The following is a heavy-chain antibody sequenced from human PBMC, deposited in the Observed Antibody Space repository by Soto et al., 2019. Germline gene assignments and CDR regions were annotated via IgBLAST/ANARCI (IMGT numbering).Heavy chain of an antibody. D-gene: IGHD4-17*01. V-gene: IGHV4-39*01. CDR2: IYYSGST. CDR3: ARQEWDTVTYYFDY. Sequence: SETLSLTCTVSGGSISSSSYYWGWIRQPPGKGLEWIGSIYYSGSTYYNPSLKSRVTISVDTSKNQFSLKLSSVTAADTAVYYCARQEWDTVTYYFDYWGQGTLVTVSS. J-gene: IGHJ4*02. CDR1: GGSISSSSYY.